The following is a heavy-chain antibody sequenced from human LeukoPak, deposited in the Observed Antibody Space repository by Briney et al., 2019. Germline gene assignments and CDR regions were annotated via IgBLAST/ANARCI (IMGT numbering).Heavy chain of an antibody. J-gene: IGHJ4*02. D-gene: IGHD5-24*01. V-gene: IGHV3-9*01. CDR3: ARDREMATITVYFDY. CDR1: GFTFDDYA. CDR2: ISWNSGSI. Sequence: GGSLRLSCVASGFTFDDYAMHWVRQAPGKGLEWVSGISWNSGSIGYADSVKGRFTISRDNSKNTLYLQMNSLRAEDTAVYYCARDREMATITVYFDYWGQGTLVTVSS.